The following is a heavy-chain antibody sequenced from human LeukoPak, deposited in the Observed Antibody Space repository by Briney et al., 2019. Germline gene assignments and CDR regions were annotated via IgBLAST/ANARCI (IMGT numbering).Heavy chain of an antibody. CDR3: ARDYYVSYDFWSGPLDY. V-gene: IGHV1-69*01. D-gene: IGHD3-3*01. CDR2: IIPIFGTA. J-gene: IGHJ4*02. CDR1: GGTFSSYA. Sequence: SVKVSCKASGGTFSSYAISWVRQAPGQGLEWMGGIIPIFGTANYAQKFQGRVTITADESTSTAYTELSSLRSEDTAVYYCARDYYVSYDFWSGPLDYWGQGTLVTVSS.